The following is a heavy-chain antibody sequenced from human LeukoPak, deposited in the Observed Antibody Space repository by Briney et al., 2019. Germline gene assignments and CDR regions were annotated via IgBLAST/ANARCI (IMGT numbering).Heavy chain of an antibody. D-gene: IGHD3-3*01. J-gene: IGHJ4*02. Sequence: SETLSLTCTVSGGSISSYYWSWIRQPPGKGLEWIGEINHSGSTNYNPSLKSRVTISVDTSKNQFSLKLSSVTAADTAVYYCARARITIFGVVMPFDYWGQGTLVTVSS. V-gene: IGHV4-34*01. CDR3: ARARITIFGVVMPFDY. CDR1: GGSISSYY. CDR2: INHSGST.